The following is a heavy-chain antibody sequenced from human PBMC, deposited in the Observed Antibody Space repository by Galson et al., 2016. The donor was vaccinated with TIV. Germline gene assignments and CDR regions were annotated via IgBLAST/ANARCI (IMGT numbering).Heavy chain of an antibody. J-gene: IGHJ5*02. D-gene: IGHD5-12*01. CDR3: AKGTGYALRNNYFDQ. CDR1: GGIFRSHA. CDR2: IIAIFGTT. V-gene: IGHV1-69*13. Sequence: SVKVSCKVSGGIFRSHAISWVRQAPGQGLEWMGGIIAIFGTTDYAQKFTGRFTITADESTSTVYMELSSLRSEDTAVFYCAKGTGYALRNNYFDQWGQGTLVTVSS.